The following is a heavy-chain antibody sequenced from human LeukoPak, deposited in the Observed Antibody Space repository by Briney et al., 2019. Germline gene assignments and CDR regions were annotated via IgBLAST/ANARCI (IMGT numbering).Heavy chain of an antibody. CDR2: IYHSGST. Sequence: PSETLSLTCAVSGGSISSSNWWSWVRQPPGKGLEWIGEIYHSGSTKYSPSLESRVTISIDTSKNQFSLKLSSVTAADTAVYYCAREDYGGSTGMSWFDSWGQGILVIVSS. D-gene: IGHD4-23*01. CDR1: GGSISSSNW. J-gene: IGHJ5*01. CDR3: AREDYGGSTGMSWFDS. V-gene: IGHV4-4*02.